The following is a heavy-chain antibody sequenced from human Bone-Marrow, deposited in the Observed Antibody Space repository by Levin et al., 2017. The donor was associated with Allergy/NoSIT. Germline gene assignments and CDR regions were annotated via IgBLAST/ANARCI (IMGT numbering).Heavy chain of an antibody. CDR3: AKARVIQLWSYDAFDI. CDR1: GFTFSSYG. J-gene: IGHJ3*02. V-gene: IGHV3-30*18. CDR2: ISYDGSNK. D-gene: IGHD5-18*01. Sequence: GGSLRLSCAASGFTFSSYGMHWVRQAPGKGLEWVAVISYDGSNKYYADSVKGRFTISRDNSKNTLYLQMNSLRAEDTAVYYCAKARVIQLWSYDAFDIWGQGTMVTVSS.